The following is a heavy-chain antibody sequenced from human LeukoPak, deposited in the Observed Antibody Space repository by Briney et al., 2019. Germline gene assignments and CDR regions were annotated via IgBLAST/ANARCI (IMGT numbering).Heavy chain of an antibody. V-gene: IGHV3-21*01. CDR1: GFTLSSYT. Sequence: PGESLRLSCAASGFTLSSYTLIWVRQAPGKGLERVSSISSSSSYIYYADSVKGRFTISRDNTKKSLYLQMNSLRVEDTAVYYCMTDAEYSSSLTEWGQGTLVTVSS. J-gene: IGHJ4*02. D-gene: IGHD6-6*01. CDR2: ISSSSSYI. CDR3: MTDAEYSSSLTE.